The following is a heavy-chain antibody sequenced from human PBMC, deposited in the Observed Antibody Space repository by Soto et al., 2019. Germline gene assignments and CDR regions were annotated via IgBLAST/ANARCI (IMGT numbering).Heavy chain of an antibody. CDR2: IHSGST. V-gene: IGHV4-59*08. CDR1: GGSISSDY. Sequence: SETLSLTCTVSGGSISSDYWNWIRQPPGKGLEWIGYIHSGSTTYSASLRSRVTISVDTSKNQFSLKLSSVTAADTAVYFCARHDGSRSTDYWGQGTLVTVS. J-gene: IGHJ4*02. CDR3: ARHDGSRSTDY. D-gene: IGHD3-10*01.